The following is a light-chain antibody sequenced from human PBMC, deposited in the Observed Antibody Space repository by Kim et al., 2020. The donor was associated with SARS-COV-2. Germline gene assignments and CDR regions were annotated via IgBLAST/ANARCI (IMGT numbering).Light chain of an antibody. CDR2: YDS. CDR1: SIGSKS. J-gene: IGLJ2*01. CDR3: QGWASSSDHRVV. Sequence: SYELTQPPSASVAPGKTARVSCWGNSIGSKSVTWYQQKSGQAPLLVISYDSNRPSGIPERFPGSTSGNTATLTLSRVEAGAEADYYCQGWASSSDHRVVF. V-gene: IGLV3-21*04.